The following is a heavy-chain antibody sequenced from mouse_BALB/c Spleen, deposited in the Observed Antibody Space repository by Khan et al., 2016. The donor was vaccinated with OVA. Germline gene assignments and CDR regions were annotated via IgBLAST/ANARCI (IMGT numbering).Heavy chain of an antibody. Sequence: QVQLKESGPGLVAPSQSLSITCTVSGFSLTSYGVSWVRQPPGKGLEWLGIIWGDGNTNFHSALRSRLSISKDNSKSQVFLKLNSLQTDDTATYXCAKDRGYYAMDYWGQGTSVTVSS. CDR1: GFSLTSYG. CDR2: IWGDGNT. J-gene: IGHJ4*01. V-gene: IGHV2-3*01. CDR3: AKDRGYYAMDY.